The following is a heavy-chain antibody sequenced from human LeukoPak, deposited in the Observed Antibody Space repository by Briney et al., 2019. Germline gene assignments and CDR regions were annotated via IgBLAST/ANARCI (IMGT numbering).Heavy chain of an antibody. J-gene: IGHJ3*02. CDR1: GYSFTTYW. V-gene: IGHV5-51*01. D-gene: IGHD2-21*02. CDR3: ARWVTAYRGKKDAFDI. Sequence: PGESLKISCTASGYSFTTYWIGWVRQMPGKGVEWMGIIYPGDSSTRYSPSFQGQVTISANKSISTANLQWNSLKASHTAIYHCARWVTAYRGKKDAFDIWGQGTMVTVSS. CDR2: IYPGDSST.